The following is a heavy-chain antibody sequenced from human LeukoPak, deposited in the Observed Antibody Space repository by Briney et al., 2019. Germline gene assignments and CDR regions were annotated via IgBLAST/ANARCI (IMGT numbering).Heavy chain of an antibody. Sequence: SETLSLTCTVSGGSISSYYWSWIRQPPGKGLEWIGYIYYSGSTNYNPSLKSRVTISVDTSKNQFSLKLTSLTAADPAVYYCARAGVSSCYWSLWGQGTLVTVSS. CDR1: GGSISSYY. CDR2: IYYSGST. V-gene: IGHV4-59*01. CDR3: ARAGVSSCYWSL. D-gene: IGHD3-22*01. J-gene: IGHJ4*02.